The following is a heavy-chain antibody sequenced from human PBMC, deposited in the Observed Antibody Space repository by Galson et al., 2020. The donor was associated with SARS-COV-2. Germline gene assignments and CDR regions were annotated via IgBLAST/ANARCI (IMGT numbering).Heavy chain of an antibody. CDR3: AKRGQGIDY. CDR1: GFTFSSYG. V-gene: IGHV3-30*18. CDR2: ISYDGSNK. Sequence: TGGSLRLSCAASGFTFSSYGMHWVRQAPGKGLEWVAVISYDGSNKYYADSVKGRFTISRDNSKNTLYLQMNSLRAEDTAVYYCAKRGQGIDYWGQGTLVTVSS. J-gene: IGHJ4*02.